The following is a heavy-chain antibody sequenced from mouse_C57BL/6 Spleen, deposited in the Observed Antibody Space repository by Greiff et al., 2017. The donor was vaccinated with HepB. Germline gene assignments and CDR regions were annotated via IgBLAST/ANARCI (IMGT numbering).Heavy chain of an antibody. V-gene: IGHV5-9-1*02. Sequence: EVQGVESGEGLVKPGGSLKLSCAASGFTFSSYAMSWVRQTPEKRLEWVAYISSGGDYIYYADTVKGRFPISRDNARNTLYLQMSSLKSEDTAMYYCTRDRDSSGFFAYWGQGTLVTVSA. D-gene: IGHD3-2*02. CDR1: GFTFSSYA. CDR2: ISSGGDYI. CDR3: TRDRDSSGFFAY. J-gene: IGHJ3*01.